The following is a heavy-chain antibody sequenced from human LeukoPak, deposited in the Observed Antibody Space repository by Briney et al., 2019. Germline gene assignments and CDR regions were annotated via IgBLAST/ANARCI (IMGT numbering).Heavy chain of an antibody. J-gene: IGHJ4*02. CDR3: ARRGGSSSRRSPIDY. Sequence: GGSLRLSCTASGFTFSDYWMTWVRQAPGKGPEWVANIKQDGSQRYYVDSVRGRFTISRDNAKNSLFLQMNGLRAEDTAVYYCARRGGSSSRRSPIDYWGEGTLVTISS. V-gene: IGHV3-7*01. CDR2: IKQDGSQR. CDR1: GFTFSDYW. D-gene: IGHD6-6*01.